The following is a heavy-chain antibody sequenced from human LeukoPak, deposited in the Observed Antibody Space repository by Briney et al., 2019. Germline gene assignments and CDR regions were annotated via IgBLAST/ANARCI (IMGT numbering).Heavy chain of an antibody. CDR3: ARDITMIVVVMRYYGMDV. Sequence: GASVKVSCKASGYTFTSYGISWVRQAPGQGLEWMGWISAYNGNTNYAQKLQGRVTMTTDTSTSTAYMELRSLRSDGTAVYYCARDITMIVVVMRYYGMDVWGQGTTVTVSS. V-gene: IGHV1-18*01. D-gene: IGHD3-22*01. CDR1: GYTFTSYG. J-gene: IGHJ6*02. CDR2: ISAYNGNT.